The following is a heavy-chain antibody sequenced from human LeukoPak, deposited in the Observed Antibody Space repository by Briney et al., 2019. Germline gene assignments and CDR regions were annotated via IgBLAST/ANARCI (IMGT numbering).Heavy chain of an antibody. CDR2: INAGNGNT. CDR1: GYTFTSYA. D-gene: IGHD2-2*01. J-gene: IGHJ4*02. V-gene: IGHV1-3*01. CDR3: AKDGPSRQPVIPAAVDY. Sequence: ASVKVSCKASGYTFTSYAMHWVRQAPGQRLEWMGWINAGNGNTKYSQKFQGRVTITRDTSASTAYMELSSLRAEDTAVYYCAKDGPSRQPVIPAAVDYWGQGTLVTVSS.